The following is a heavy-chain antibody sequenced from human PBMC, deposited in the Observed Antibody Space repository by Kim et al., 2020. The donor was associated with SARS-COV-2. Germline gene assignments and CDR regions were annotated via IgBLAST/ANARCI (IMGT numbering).Heavy chain of an antibody. Sequence: ASVKVSCKASGYTFTSYAMHWVRQAPGQRLEWMGWINAGNGNTKYSQKFQGRVTITRDTSASTAYMELSSLRSEDTAVYYCARDHIGYYDILTGYFGGADYYYGMDVWGHGTTVTVSS. D-gene: IGHD3-9*01. V-gene: IGHV1-3*01. J-gene: IGHJ6*02. CDR1: GYTFTSYA. CDR2: INAGNGNT. CDR3: ARDHIGYYDILTGYFGGADYYYGMDV.